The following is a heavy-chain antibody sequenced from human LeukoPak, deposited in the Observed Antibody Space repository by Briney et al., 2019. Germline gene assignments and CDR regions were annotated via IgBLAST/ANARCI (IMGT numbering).Heavy chain of an antibody. CDR1: GFTFSSYG. CDR3: AKVEDGYNLFDAFDI. D-gene: IGHD5-24*01. CDR2: ISYDGSNK. Sequence: GGSLRLSCAASGFTFSSYGMHWVRQAPGKGLEWVAVISYDGSNKYYADSVKGRFTISRDNSKNTLYLQVNSLRAEDTAVYYCAKVEDGYNLFDAFDIWGQGTMVTVSS. J-gene: IGHJ3*02. V-gene: IGHV3-30*18.